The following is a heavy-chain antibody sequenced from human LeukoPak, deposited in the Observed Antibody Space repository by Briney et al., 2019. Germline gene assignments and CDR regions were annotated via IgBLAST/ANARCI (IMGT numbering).Heavy chain of an antibody. CDR3: AKGDASGYDYFDAFDM. CDR2: IKQDGSEK. D-gene: IGHD5-12*01. CDR1: GFTFSSYW. Sequence: PGGSLRLSCAASGFTFSSYWMSWVRQAPGKGLEWVANIKQDGSEKYYVDSVKGRFTISIDNAKNSLYLQMNSLRVGDTAVYYCAKGDASGYDYFDAFDMWGQGTMVTVSS. J-gene: IGHJ3*02. V-gene: IGHV3-7*01.